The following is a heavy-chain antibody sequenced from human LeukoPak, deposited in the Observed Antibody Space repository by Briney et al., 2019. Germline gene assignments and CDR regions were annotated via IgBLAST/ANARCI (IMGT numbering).Heavy chain of an antibody. D-gene: IGHD3-16*01. J-gene: IGHJ1*01. CDR2: ITTSGGST. CDR1: GFTFSSYA. CDR3: VCYDDAAEYFHY. V-gene: IGHV3-23*01. Sequence: PGGSLRLSCAASGFTFSSYAMSWGRQAPGKGLKWVSSITTSGGSTSYADSVRGRFTISRDNSKNTLYLQMNSLRAEDTALYYCVCYDDAAEYFHYWGQGTLVTVSS.